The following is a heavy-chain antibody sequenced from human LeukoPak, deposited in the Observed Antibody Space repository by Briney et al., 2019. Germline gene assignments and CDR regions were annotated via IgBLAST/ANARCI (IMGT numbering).Heavy chain of an antibody. CDR2: IYYSGST. D-gene: IGHD3-22*01. CDR1: GASMRNYF. CDR3: ASQYYDSSGYYFPLDF. V-gene: IGHV4-59*01. J-gene: IGHJ4*02. Sequence: SETLSLTCTVSGASMRNYFWNWIRQSPGRGLEWIGYIYYSGSTNYNPSLKARVTISVDTSKNQFSLKLSSVTAADTAVYYCASQYYDSSGYYFPLDFWGQGTLVTVSS.